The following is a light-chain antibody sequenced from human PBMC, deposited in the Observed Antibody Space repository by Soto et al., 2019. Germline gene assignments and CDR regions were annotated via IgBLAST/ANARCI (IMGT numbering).Light chain of an antibody. Sequence: QSALTQPTSVSGSPGQSITISCTGTSSDVGGYNYVSWCQQHPGKVPKVMIFEVSNRPSGISHRFSGSKSGNTASLTISGLQAEDEADYYCSSYTTSGTVVFGGGTKVTVL. CDR2: EVS. CDR1: SSDVGGYNY. J-gene: IGLJ2*01. V-gene: IGLV2-14*01. CDR3: SSYTTSGTVV.